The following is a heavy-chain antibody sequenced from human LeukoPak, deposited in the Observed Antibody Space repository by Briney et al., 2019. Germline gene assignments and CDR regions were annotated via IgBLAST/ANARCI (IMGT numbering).Heavy chain of an antibody. J-gene: IGHJ4*02. CDR1: GFTISTYG. Sequence: GGSLRLSCAASGFTISTYGMSWVRQAPGKGLEWVSVIYSGGSTYYAASVKGRFTISRDNSKNTLYLQMNSLRAEDTAVYYCARDESFYGSGRYYWGQGTLVTVSS. V-gene: IGHV3-53*01. CDR3: ARDESFYGSGRYY. D-gene: IGHD3-10*01. CDR2: IYSGGST.